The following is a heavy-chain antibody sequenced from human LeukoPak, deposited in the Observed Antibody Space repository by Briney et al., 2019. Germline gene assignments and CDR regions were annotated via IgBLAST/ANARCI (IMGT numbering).Heavy chain of an antibody. CDR2: ISSSSTI. CDR1: GFTFSSYS. V-gene: IGHV3-48*01. CDR3: AKFGRGTSPVH. D-gene: IGHD3-16*01. J-gene: IGHJ4*02. Sequence: GGSLRLSCAASGFTFSSYSMNWVRQAPGKGLEWVSYISSSSTIYYADSVKGRFTISRDNAKNSLYLQMNSLRAEDTAVCYCAKFGRGTSPVHWGQGTLVTVSS.